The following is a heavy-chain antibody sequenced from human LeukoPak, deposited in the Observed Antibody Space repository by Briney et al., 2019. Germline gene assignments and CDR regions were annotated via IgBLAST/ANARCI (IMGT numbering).Heavy chain of an antibody. CDR3: ASYYDSSGYYRGRQH. D-gene: IGHD3-22*01. CDR2: INHSGST. Sequence: PSETLSLTCAVYGGSFSGYYWSWLRQPPGKGLEWIGEINHSGSTNYNPSLKSRVTISVDTSKNQFSLKLSSVTAADTAVYYCASYYDSSGYYRGRQHWGQGTLVTVSS. CDR1: GGSFSGYY. V-gene: IGHV4-34*01. J-gene: IGHJ1*01.